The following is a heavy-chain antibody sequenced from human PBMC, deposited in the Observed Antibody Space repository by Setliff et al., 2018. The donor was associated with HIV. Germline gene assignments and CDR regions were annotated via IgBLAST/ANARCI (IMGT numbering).Heavy chain of an antibody. D-gene: IGHD4-4*01. V-gene: IGHV3-74*01. J-gene: IGHJ4*02. CDR2: IDSDESTT. Sequence: GGSLRLSCLGSGFNFRSYSMHWVRQAPGKGLVWVARIDSDESTTISADSVKGRFTISRDNAKNTLFLQMNRLTVEDTAVYYCARDTELAYVDYWGQGTLVTVPQ. CDR3: ARDTELAYVDY. CDR1: GFNFRSYS.